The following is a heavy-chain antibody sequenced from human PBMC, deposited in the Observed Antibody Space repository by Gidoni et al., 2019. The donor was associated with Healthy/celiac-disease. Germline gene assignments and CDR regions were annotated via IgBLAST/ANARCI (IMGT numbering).Heavy chain of an antibody. CDR1: GDTFSSYA. J-gene: IGHJ4*02. D-gene: IGHD3-22*01. CDR2: IIPIFGTA. Sequence: QVQLVQSGAEVTKPGSSVKVSCKASGDTFSSYAISWVRQAPGQGLEWMGGIIPIFGTANYAQKFQGRVTITADKSTSTAYMELSSLRSEDTAVYYCARVGYDSSGYYPGDFDYWGQGTLVTVSS. CDR3: ARVGYDSSGYYPGDFDY. V-gene: IGHV1-69*06.